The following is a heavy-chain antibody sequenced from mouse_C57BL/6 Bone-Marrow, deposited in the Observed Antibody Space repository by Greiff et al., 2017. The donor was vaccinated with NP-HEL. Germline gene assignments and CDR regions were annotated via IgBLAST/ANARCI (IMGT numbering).Heavy chain of an antibody. CDR3: ARSDYDYWYFDV. CDR1: GYPFTDYY. J-gene: IGHJ1*03. V-gene: IGHV1-26*01. CDR2: INPNNGGT. D-gene: IGHD2-4*01. Sequence: VQLQQSGPELVKPGASVKISCKASGYPFTDYYMNWVKQSHGKSLEWIGDINPNNGGTSYNQKFKGKATLTVDKSSSTAYMELRSLTSEDSAVYYCARSDYDYWYFDVWGTGTTVTVSS.